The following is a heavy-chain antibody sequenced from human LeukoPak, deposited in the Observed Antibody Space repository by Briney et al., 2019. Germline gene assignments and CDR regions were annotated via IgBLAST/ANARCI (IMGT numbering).Heavy chain of an antibody. D-gene: IGHD6-19*01. CDR2: ISGSGGST. CDR3: AKSDSSGWYVLDY. J-gene: IGHJ4*02. CDR1: GFTFSDYW. V-gene: IGHV3-23*01. Sequence: GGSLRLSCAVSGFTFSDYWMSWVRQAPGKGLEWVSAISGSGGSTYYADSVKGRFTISRDNSKNTLYLQMNSLRAEDTAVYYCAKSDSSGWYVLDYWGQGTLVTVSS.